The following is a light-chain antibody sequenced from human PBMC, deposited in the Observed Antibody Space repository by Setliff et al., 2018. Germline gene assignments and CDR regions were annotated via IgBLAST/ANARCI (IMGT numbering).Light chain of an antibody. V-gene: IGLV2-14*01. J-gene: IGLJ1*01. CDR3: YSYTASTSYV. CDR1: TSDIGTYNH. Sequence: QSVLTQPASVSGSPGQSITNSCSGTTSDIGTYNHVSWYQQYPGKAPKLVIYDVSNRPSGVSSRFSGSKSGNTASLTISGLQAEDEADYYCYSYTASTSYVFGTGTKVTV. CDR2: DVS.